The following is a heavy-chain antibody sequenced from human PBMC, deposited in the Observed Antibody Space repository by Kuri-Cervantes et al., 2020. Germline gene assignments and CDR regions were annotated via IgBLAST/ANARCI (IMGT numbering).Heavy chain of an antibody. J-gene: IGHJ5*02. CDR3: AKDQENVGSVYYP. CDR2: ISSNGGST. V-gene: IGHV3-64*01. CDR1: GFTISSYA. D-gene: IGHD3-22*01. Sequence: GGSLRLSCAVSGFTISSYAMHWVRQAPRKGLEYVSAISSNGGSTYYANSVKGRFTISIDNSKNTLYLQMGSLRADDMAVYYCAKDQENVGSVYYPWGQGTLVTVSS.